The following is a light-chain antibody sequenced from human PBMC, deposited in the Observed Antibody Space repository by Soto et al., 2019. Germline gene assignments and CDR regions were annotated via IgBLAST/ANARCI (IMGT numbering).Light chain of an antibody. CDR1: QSIDSR. V-gene: IGKV1-5*01. J-gene: IGKJ5*01. CDR3: QQYDNLPIT. Sequence: DIQMTQSPSTLSASGGDRVTITCRASQSIDSRLAWYQQKPGKAPKLLIYDASSLESGVPLRFSGSGSGTEFTLTISSLQPDDSATYYCQQYDNLPITFGQGTRLEIK. CDR2: DAS.